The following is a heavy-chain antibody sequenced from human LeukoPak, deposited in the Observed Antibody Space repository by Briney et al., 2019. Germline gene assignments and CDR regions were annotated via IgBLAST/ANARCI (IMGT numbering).Heavy chain of an antibody. D-gene: IGHD3-10*01. J-gene: IGHJ6*04. CDR3: ARGSYYGSGSYYNSGRITNGMDV. CDR1: GYTFTSYG. Sequence: ASVKVSGKASGYTFTSYGISWVRQAPGQGLEWMGWISAYNGNTKYAQKLQGRVTMTTDTSTSTAYMELRSLRSDDTAVYYCARGSYYGSGSYYNSGRITNGMDVWGKGTTVTVSS. V-gene: IGHV1-18*04. CDR2: ISAYNGNT.